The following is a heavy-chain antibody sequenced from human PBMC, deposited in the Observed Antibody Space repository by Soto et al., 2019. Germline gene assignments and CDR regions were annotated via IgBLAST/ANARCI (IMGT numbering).Heavy chain of an antibody. CDR3: AREGGGSSWVPPLYYYYYGMDV. CDR1: GYTFTSYG. V-gene: IGHV1-18*04. CDR2: IGAYNGNT. Sequence: GASVKVSCKASGYTFTSYGISWVRQAPGQGLEWMGWIGAYNGNTNYAQKLQGRVTMTTDTSTSTAYMELRSLRSDDTAVYYCAREGGGSSWVPPLYYYYYGMDVWGQGTTVTVSS. J-gene: IGHJ6*02. D-gene: IGHD6-13*01.